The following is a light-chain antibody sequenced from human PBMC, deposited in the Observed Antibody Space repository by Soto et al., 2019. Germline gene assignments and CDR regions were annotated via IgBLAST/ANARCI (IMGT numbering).Light chain of an antibody. CDR2: KAS. CDR1: QSISSW. V-gene: IGKV1-5*03. Sequence: DIQMTQSPSTLSASVGDRVTITCRASQSISSWLAWYQQKPGKAPKLLIYKASSLESGVPSRFSGSGSGTEFTLTISSLQPEDFAVYFCQQYNNWPPITFGQGTRLEI. CDR3: QQYNNWPPIT. J-gene: IGKJ5*01.